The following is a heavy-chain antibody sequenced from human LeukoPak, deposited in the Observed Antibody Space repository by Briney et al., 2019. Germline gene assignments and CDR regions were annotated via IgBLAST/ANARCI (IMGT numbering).Heavy chain of an antibody. CDR1: GLTFSSYA. J-gene: IGHJ4*02. CDR2: ISGSGGST. D-gene: IGHD1-26*01. Sequence: GGSLRLSWAASGLTFSSYAMSWVRQAPGKGLEWVSAISGSGGSTYYADSVKGRFTISRDNSKNTLYLQMNSLRAEDTAVYYCAKKGGSYYDYWGQGTLVTVSS. CDR3: AKKGGSYYDY. V-gene: IGHV3-23*01.